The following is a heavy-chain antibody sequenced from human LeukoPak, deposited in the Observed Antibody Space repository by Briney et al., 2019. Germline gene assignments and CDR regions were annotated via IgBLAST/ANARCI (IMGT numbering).Heavy chain of an antibody. CDR1: GGSISSSSYY. CDR2: IYYSGST. D-gene: IGHD5-18*01. J-gene: IGHJ6*03. V-gene: IGHV4-39*01. Sequence: PSETLSLTCTVSGGSISSSSYYWGWIRKPPGKGLEWIGSIYYSGSTYYNPSLKSRVTISVDPSKSQFSLKLSSVTAADTAVYYCARHSGYSYGYAYYYYYMDVWGKGTTVTLSS. CDR3: ARHSGYSYGYAYYYYYMDV.